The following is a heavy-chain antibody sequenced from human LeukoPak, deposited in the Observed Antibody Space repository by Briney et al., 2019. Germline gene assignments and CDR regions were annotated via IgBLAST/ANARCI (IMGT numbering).Heavy chain of an antibody. D-gene: IGHD3-3*01. CDR2: ISYDGSNK. V-gene: IGHV3-30*07. CDR3: ARAVYDFRGGYYQANLGFDY. CDR1: GFTFSSYA. Sequence: GGSLRLSCAASGFTFSSYAMHWVRQAPGKGLEWVAVISYDGSNKYYADSVKGRFTISRDNSKNTLYLQMNSLRAEDTAVYYCARAVYDFRGGYYQANLGFDYWGQGTLVTVSS. J-gene: IGHJ4*02.